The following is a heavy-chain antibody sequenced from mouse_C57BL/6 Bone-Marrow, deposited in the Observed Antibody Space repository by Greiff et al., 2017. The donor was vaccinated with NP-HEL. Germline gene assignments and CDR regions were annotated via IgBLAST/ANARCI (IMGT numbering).Heavy chain of an antibody. CDR2: INPNYGTT. J-gene: IGHJ1*03. V-gene: IGHV1-39*01. CDR1: GYSFTDYN. CDR3: ARHHYYYGSSYWYFDV. D-gene: IGHD1-1*01. Sequence: VQLKESGPELVKPGASVKISCKASGYSFTDYNMNWVKQSNGKSLEWIGVINPNYGTTSYNQKFKGKATLTVDQSSSTAYMQLNSLTSEDSAVYYCARHHYYYGSSYWYFDVWGTGTTVTVSS.